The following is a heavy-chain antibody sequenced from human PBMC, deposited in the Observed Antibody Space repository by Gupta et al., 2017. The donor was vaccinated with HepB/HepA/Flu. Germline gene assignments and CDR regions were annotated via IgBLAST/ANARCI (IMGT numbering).Heavy chain of an antibody. J-gene: IGHJ4*02. CDR3: ARDRSSWYAQGLDY. D-gene: IGHD6-13*01. V-gene: IGHV4-4*07. Sequence: STNYNPSLKSRVTMSVDTSKNQFSLKLSSVTAADTAVYYCARDRSSWYAQGLDYWGQGTLVTVSS. CDR2: ST.